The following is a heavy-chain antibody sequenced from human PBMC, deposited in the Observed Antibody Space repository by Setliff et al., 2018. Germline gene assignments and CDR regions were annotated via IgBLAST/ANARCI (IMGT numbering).Heavy chain of an antibody. J-gene: IGHJ6*03. D-gene: IGHD2-2*01. CDR3: ARSPRPPTSLDYVDV. Sequence: GGSLRLSCVTSGFTLSRFWMHWVRQVPGKGLVWVSRLHPNGITTRYADSVKGRFTIYRDMAENTLYLRMNSLRAEDTAVYYCARSPRPPTSLDYVDVWGDGTMVTVSS. V-gene: IGHV3-74*01. CDR2: LHPNGITT. CDR1: GFTLSRFW.